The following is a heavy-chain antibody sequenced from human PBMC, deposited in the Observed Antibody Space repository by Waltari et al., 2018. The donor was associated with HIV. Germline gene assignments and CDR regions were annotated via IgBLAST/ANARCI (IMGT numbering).Heavy chain of an antibody. D-gene: IGHD3-10*01. CDR2: IYHSGST. Sequence: QLQLQESGSGLVKPSQTLSLTCAVSGGSLRSGGYSWSWLRQPPGKGLEWIGYIYHSGSTYYNPSLKSRVTISVDRSKNQFSLKLSSVTAADTAVYYCARRFGELPYNWFDPWGQGTLVTVSS. CDR3: ARRFGELPYNWFDP. CDR1: GGSLRSGGYS. V-gene: IGHV4-30-2*01. J-gene: IGHJ5*02.